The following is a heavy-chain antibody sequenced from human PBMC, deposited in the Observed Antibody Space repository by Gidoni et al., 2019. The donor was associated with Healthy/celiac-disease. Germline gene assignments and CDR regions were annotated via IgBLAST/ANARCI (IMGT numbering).Heavy chain of an antibody. CDR1: GGSFSGYY. D-gene: IGHD6-13*01. V-gene: IGHV4-34*01. J-gene: IGHJ6*02. CDR2: INHSGST. CDR3: ARGPNRFGSSWPYGMDV. Sequence: QVQLQQWGAGLLKPSETLSLTCAVYGGSFSGYYWSWIRQPPGKGLEWIGEINHSGSTNYNPSLKSRVTISVDTSKNQFSLKLSSVTAADTAVYYCARGPNRFGSSWPYGMDVWGQGTTVTVSS.